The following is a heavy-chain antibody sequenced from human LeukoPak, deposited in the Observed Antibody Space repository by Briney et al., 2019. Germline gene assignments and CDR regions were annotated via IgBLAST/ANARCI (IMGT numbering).Heavy chain of an antibody. CDR2: INHSGST. CDR1: GGSFGGYN. CDR3: ARSYSSSYNYYGMDV. D-gene: IGHD6-13*01. Sequence: SETLSLTCAVYGGSFGGYNWSWIRQPPGKGLEWIGEINHSGSTNYNPSLKSRVTISVDTSKNRFSLKLSSVTAADTAVYYCARSYSSSYNYYGMDVWGQGTTVTVSS. J-gene: IGHJ6*02. V-gene: IGHV4-34*01.